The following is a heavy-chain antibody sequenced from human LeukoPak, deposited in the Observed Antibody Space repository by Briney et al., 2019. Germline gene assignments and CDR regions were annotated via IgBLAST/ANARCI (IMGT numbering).Heavy chain of an antibody. CDR1: GGSISSYY. CDR3: ARRAIVGATPDAFDI. Sequence: SETLALTCTVSGGSISSYYWGWIRQPPGKGLEWIGSIYYSGSTYYNPSLKSRVTISVDTSKNQFSLKLSSVTAADTAVYYCARRAIVGATPDAFDIWGQGTMVTVSS. J-gene: IGHJ3*02. V-gene: IGHV4-39*01. D-gene: IGHD1-26*01. CDR2: IYYSGST.